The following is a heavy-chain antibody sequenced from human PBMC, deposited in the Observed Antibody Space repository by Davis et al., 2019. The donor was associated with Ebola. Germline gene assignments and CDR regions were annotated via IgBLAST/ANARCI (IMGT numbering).Heavy chain of an antibody. Sequence: GGSLRLSCAASGFTFSGSAMHWVRQASGKGLEWVGRIRSKANSYATAYAASVKGRFTISRDDSKTTAYLQMNSLKTEDTAVYYCSGAAPGAFDIWGQGTMVTVSS. D-gene: IGHD6-6*01. J-gene: IGHJ3*02. CDR2: IRSKANSYAT. V-gene: IGHV3-73*01. CDR1: GFTFSGSA. CDR3: SGAAPGAFDI.